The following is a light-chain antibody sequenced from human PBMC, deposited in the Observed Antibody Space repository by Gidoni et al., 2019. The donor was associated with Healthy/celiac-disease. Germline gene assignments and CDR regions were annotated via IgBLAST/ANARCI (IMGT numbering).Light chain of an antibody. J-gene: IGLJ2*01. CDR2: EVS. V-gene: IGLV2-14*01. Sequence: QSALTQPASVSGSPGQSITISCTGTSSDVGGYNYVPWYQQHPGKAPKLMIYEVSNRPSGVSNRFSGSKPGNTASLTISGLQAEDEADYYCSSYTSSSTLVFGGGTKLTVL. CDR1: SSDVGGYNY. CDR3: SSYTSSSTLV.